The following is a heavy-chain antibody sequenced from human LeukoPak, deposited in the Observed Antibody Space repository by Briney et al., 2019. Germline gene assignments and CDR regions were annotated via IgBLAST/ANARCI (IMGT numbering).Heavy chain of an antibody. Sequence: PGGSLRLSCAASGFTFDDYTMHWVRQAPGKGLEWVSLISWDGGSTYYADSVKGRFTISRDNSKNSLYLQMNSLRTEDTALYYCALSFDTATLDYWGQGALVTVSS. D-gene: IGHD5-18*01. CDR1: GFTFDDYT. CDR2: ISWDGGST. V-gene: IGHV3-43*01. J-gene: IGHJ4*02. CDR3: ALSFDTATLDY.